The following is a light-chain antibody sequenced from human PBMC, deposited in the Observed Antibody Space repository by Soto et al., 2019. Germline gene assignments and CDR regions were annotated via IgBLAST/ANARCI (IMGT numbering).Light chain of an antibody. Sequence: EIVLTQSPATRSLSPGERATLSFRASQSVSSYLAWYQQKPGQAPRLLIYDASNRATGIPARFSGSGSGTDFTLTISRLESEDWAVYYCQQRSNWPPWTFGQGTKVEIK. CDR2: DAS. V-gene: IGKV3-11*01. CDR3: QQRSNWPPWT. CDR1: QSVSSY. J-gene: IGKJ1*01.